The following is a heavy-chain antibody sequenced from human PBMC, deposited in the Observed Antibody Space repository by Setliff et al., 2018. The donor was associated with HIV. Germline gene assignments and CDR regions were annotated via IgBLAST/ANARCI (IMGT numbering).Heavy chain of an antibody. CDR2: ISSSSSYI. CDR1: GFTFSSYS. D-gene: IGHD2-2*01. V-gene: IGHV3-21*01. J-gene: IGHJ4*02. Sequence: PGGSLRLSCTASGFTFSSYSMNWVRQAPGKGLEWVSSISSSSSYIYYADSVKGRFTISRDNAKNSLYLQMNSLRAEDTAVYYCAKGPSGISTSWDHWGQGTLVTVSS. CDR3: AKGPSGISTSWDH.